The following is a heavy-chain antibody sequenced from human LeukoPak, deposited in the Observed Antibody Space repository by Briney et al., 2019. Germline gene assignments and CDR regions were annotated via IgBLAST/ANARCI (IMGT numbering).Heavy chain of an antibody. CDR2: IDPSGGST. D-gene: IGHD2-15*01. CDR3: ARNSGSGFDY. J-gene: IGHJ4*02. V-gene: IGHV1-46*01. CDR1: GYTFTSYY. Sequence: GASLKVSCKTSGYTFTSYYIVWVRQAPGQGREWMGRIDPSGGSTSYTQKFQGRVTMTRGTSTSTVYMELSSLRSEDTAVYYCARNSGSGFDYWGQGTLVTVSS.